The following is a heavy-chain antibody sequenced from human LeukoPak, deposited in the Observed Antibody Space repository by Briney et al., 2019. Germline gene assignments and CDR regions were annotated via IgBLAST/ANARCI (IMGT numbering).Heavy chain of an antibody. V-gene: IGHV3-20*01. CDR3: ARARAYNWFDP. D-gene: IGHD1-26*01. CDR2: INWNGGST. CDR1: GFTFSSYA. J-gene: IGHJ5*02. Sequence: PGGSLRLSCAASGFTFSSYAMSWVRQAPGKGLEWVSGINWNGGSTGYADSVKGRFTISRDNAKNSLYLQMNSLRAEDTALYHCARARAYNWFDPWGQGTLVTVSS.